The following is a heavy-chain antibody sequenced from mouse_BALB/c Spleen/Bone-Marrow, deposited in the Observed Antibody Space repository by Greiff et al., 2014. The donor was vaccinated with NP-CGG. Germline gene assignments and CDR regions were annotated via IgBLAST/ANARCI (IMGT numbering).Heavy chain of an antibody. D-gene: IGHD4-1*01. CDR1: GYTFTDYY. CDR2: IYPRSDNT. Sequence: QVTLKESGADLARPGASVKLSCKASGYTFTDYYINWVKQRTGQGLEWIGEIYPRSDNTYYNEKFKGKATLTADKSSSTAYLQLSSLTSEDSAVYFCARDWDYYAMDYWGQGTSVTVSS. V-gene: IGHV1-77*01. CDR3: ARDWDYYAMDY. J-gene: IGHJ4*01.